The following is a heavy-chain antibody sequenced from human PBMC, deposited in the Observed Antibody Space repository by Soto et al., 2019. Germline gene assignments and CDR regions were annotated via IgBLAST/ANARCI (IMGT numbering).Heavy chain of an antibody. D-gene: IGHD2-15*01. CDR3: AKGRCSGGSCYSSDY. CDR1: GFTFSSYA. V-gene: IGHV3-23*01. CDR2: ISGSGGTA. Sequence: HPGGSLRLSCAASGFTFSSYAMNWVRQAPGKGLEWVSTISGSGGTASYADSVTGRFTISRDNSKSTLYLQMNSLRAEDTAVYYCAKGRCSGGSCYSSDYWGQGTLVTVSS. J-gene: IGHJ4*02.